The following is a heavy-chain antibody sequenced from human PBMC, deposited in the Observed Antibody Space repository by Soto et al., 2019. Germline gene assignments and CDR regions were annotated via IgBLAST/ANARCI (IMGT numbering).Heavy chain of an antibody. CDR2: ISNSNDYI. J-gene: IGHJ4*02. CDR3: ARREGVVPVASLDY. V-gene: IGHV3-21*01. Sequence: GGSLRLSCTASGFTFSSYSMNWVRQAPGKGLEWVSCISNSNDYIYYADSVKGRFTISRDNAKNARYLQMNSLRAEHTAVYYCARREGVVPVASLDYWGQGTLVTVSS. CDR1: GFTFSSYS. D-gene: IGHD2-2*01.